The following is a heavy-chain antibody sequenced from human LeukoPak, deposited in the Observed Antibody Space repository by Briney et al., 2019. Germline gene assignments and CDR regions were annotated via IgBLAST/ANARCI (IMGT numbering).Heavy chain of an antibody. D-gene: IGHD3-3*01. CDR3: ARVITIFGVVIEDAYYYYYMDV. Sequence: KSSETLSLTCTVSGGSISSSSYYWGWIRQPPGKGLEWIGSIYYSGSTYYNPSLKSRVTISVDTSKNQFSLKLSSVAAADTAVYYCARVITIFGVVIEDAYYYYYMDVWGKGTTVTVSS. CDR1: GGSISSSSYY. CDR2: IYYSGST. V-gene: IGHV4-39*07. J-gene: IGHJ6*03.